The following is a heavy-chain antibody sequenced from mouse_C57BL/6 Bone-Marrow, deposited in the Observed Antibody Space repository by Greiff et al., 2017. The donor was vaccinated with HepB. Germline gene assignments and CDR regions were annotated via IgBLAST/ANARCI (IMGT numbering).Heavy chain of an antibody. J-gene: IGHJ3*01. Sequence: QVQLKQSGPELVKPGASVKISCKASGYAFSSSWMNWVKQRPGKGLEWIGRIYPGDGDTNYNGKFKGKATLTADKSSSTAYMQLSSLTSEDSAVYFCAPGGRFAYWGQGTLVTVSA. CDR3: APGGRFAY. CDR2: IYPGDGDT. CDR1: GYAFSSSW. V-gene: IGHV1-82*01. D-gene: IGHD4-1*01.